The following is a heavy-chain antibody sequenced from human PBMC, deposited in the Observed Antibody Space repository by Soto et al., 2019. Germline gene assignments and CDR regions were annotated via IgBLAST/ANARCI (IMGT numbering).Heavy chain of an antibody. CDR2: ISVYHGNT. Sequence: ASVKVSCKTSGYSFLNYGMSWVRQAPGQGPEWMGWISVYHGNTIYAQNFQGRVTMTTDTSTSTAYMELTSLRSDDTGVYYCERDHGGATMAMLYWGQGTLVTVSS. J-gene: IGHJ4*02. CDR3: ERDHGGATMAMLY. D-gene: IGHD3-10*01. V-gene: IGHV1-18*04. CDR1: GYSFLNYG.